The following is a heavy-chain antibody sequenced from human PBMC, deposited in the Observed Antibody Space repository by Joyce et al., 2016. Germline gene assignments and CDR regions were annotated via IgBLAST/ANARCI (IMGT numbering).Heavy chain of an antibody. CDR1: GFTFSAYE. CDR3: ARERGGGMSAFDI. CDR2: IGTAVDP. Sequence: EVQLVEAGGALVQPGGSLRLSCAASGFTFSAYEIHWVRQTTGKGLEWVSVIGTAVDPYYAGSGKGRFTISRENAKGPLFLQMNSQRAEDTAVYYCARERGGGMSAFDIWGQGTMVTVSS. D-gene: IGHD3-16*01. J-gene: IGHJ3*02. V-gene: IGHV3-13*05.